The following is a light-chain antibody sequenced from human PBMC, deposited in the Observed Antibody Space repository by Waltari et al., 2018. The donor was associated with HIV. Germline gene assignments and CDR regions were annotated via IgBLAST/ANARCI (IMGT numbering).Light chain of an antibody. CDR1: TANIGTNT. CDR3: ASWDASLDGWV. J-gene: IGLJ3*02. V-gene: IGLV1-44*01. CDR2: SDK. Sequence: QSLLTQPPSASGTPGQRVTISCSGSTANIGTNTVNWYKHLPGTAPTLLIFSDKLRPSGVSDRFSGSKSGTSASLAISGLRSDDEAKFICASWDASLDGWVFGGGTQLTVL.